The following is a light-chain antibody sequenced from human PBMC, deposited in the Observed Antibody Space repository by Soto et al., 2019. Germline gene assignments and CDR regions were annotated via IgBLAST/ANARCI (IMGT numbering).Light chain of an antibody. V-gene: IGLV3-25*02. CDR2: KDS. Sequence: SYELTQPPSVSVSPGQTARITCSGDALPKQYAYWYQQKPGQAPGLVIYKDSERPSGIPERFSGSSSGTTVTLTISGVQAEDEADYYCQASDSSGTPWLFGGGTKLTVL. J-gene: IGLJ3*02. CDR1: ALPKQY. CDR3: QASDSSGTPWL.